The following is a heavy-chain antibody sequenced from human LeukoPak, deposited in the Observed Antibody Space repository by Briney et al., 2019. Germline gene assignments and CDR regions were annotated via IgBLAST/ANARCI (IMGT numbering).Heavy chain of an antibody. CDR1: GFTFSIYA. CDR3: ANPVSTVVVIAATGDDVFDL. Sequence: GGSLRLSCAASGFTFSIYAMSWVRQAPGKGLEWVSAITSGGDSTYYADSVKGRFTISRDNSKNTLYLQMNSLRAEDTAVYYCANPVSTVVVIAATGDDVFDLGGQGTMVTVSS. J-gene: IGHJ3*01. D-gene: IGHD2-15*01. V-gene: IGHV3-23*01. CDR2: ITSGGDST.